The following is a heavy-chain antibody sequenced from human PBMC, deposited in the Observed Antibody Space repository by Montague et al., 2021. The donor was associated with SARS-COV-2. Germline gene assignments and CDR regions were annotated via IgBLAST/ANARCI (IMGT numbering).Heavy chain of an antibody. V-gene: IGHV3-7*01. CDR1: GFAFSNYW. J-gene: IGHJ4*02. D-gene: IGHD6-19*01. CDR2: IQQGGNEK. CDR3: ARVDQDSRGWYDY. Sequence: SLRLSCAASGFAFSNYWMSWVRQAPGKGLEWVANIQQGGNEKYYVDSVKGRFTISRDNVKNSLFMHMNSLRAGDTAVYYCARVDQDSRGWYDYWGQGTLVTVSS.